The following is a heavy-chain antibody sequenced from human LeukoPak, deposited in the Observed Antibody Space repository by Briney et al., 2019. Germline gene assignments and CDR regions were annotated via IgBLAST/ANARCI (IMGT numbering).Heavy chain of an antibody. CDR2: FDPEDGET. Sequence: ASVTVSCKVSGYTLTELSMHWVRQAPGKGLEWMGGFDPEDGETIYAQKFQGRVTMTEDTSTDTAYMELSRLRSDDTAVYYCARGHYYGSGSYLEDWGQGTLVTVSS. V-gene: IGHV1-24*01. CDR3: ARGHYYGSGSYLED. CDR1: GYTLTELS. D-gene: IGHD3-10*01. J-gene: IGHJ4*02.